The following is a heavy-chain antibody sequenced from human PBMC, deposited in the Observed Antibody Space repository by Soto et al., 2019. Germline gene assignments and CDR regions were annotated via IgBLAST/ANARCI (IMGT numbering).Heavy chain of an antibody. Sequence: PGGSLRLSCAASGFTFSGSWLDWVRQAPGKGLVWVSRINIDGSSTSYADSVKGRFTISGDNAKNTLSLQMNSLRAQDTAVYYCASVGGSSWYWGQGTLVTVSS. CDR1: GFTFSGSW. D-gene: IGHD6-13*01. CDR3: ASVGGSSWY. V-gene: IGHV3-74*01. CDR2: INIDGSST. J-gene: IGHJ4*02.